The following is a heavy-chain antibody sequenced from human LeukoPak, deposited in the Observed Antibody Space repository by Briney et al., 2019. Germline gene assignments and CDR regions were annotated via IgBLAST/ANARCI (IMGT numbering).Heavy chain of an antibody. D-gene: IGHD1/OR15-1a*01. CDR1: GGFLNTCY. V-gene: IGHV4-34*01. CDR2: IHYYGNN. Sequence: TLSLTCAVYGGFLNTCYWNGIRQPPAKGLEGMGDIHYYGNNNHNPSLKSRVNLSVDTSKNQFSLKLTPVTAADTAVYYCARGAADRNNYYYHIDLWGKGTTVTVSS. J-gene: IGHJ6*03. CDR3: ARGAADRNNYYYHIDL.